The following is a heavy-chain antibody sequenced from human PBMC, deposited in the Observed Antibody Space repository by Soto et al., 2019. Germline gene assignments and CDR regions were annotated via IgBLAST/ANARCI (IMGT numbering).Heavy chain of an antibody. CDR2: IYYSGST. D-gene: IGHD2-15*01. V-gene: IGHV4-59*01. CDR3: ARRAGTCSGGSCYPGGNDAFDI. CDR1: GGSISSYY. J-gene: IGHJ3*02. Sequence: QVQLQESGPGLVKPSETLSLTCTVSGGSISSYYWSWIRQPPGKGLEWIGYIYYSGSTNYNPSLKSRVTISVDTSKNQFSLKLSSVTAADTAVYYCARRAGTCSGGSCYPGGNDAFDIWGQGTMVTVSS.